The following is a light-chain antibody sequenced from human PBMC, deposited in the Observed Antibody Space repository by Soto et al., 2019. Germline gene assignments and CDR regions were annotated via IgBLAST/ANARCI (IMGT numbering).Light chain of an antibody. CDR3: SSYTSSSTLVV. CDR2: EVS. V-gene: IGLV2-14*01. CDR1: SSDVGGYKY. Sequence: ALTQPASVSGSPGQSITISCTGTSSDVGGYKYVSWYQQHPGKVPKVMIYEVSNRPSGVSNRFSGSKSGNTASLTISGLQAEDEADYYCSSYTSSSTLVVFGGGTKLTVL. J-gene: IGLJ2*01.